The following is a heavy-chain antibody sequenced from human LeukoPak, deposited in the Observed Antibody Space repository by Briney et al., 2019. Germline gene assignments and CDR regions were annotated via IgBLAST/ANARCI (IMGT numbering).Heavy chain of an antibody. CDR2: IIPILGIA. D-gene: IGHD3-22*01. CDR1: GGTFSSYA. CDR3: ARDSSYYYDSSGYYCDY. V-gene: IGHV1-69*04. J-gene: IGHJ4*02. Sequence: SVKVSCKASGGTFSSYAISWVRQAPGQGLEWTGRIIPILGIANYAQKFQGRVTITADKSTGTAYMELSSLRSEDTAVYYCARDSSYYYDSSGYYCDYWGQGTLVTVSS.